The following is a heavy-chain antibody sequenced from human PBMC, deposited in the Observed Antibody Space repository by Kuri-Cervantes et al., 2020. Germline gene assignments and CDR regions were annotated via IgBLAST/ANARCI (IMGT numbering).Heavy chain of an antibody. CDR2: IYHSGST. V-gene: IGHV4-38-2*01. D-gene: IGHD3-9*01. CDR3: ARCDDLLTGNEYYFDY. J-gene: IGHJ4*02. Sequence: SETLSLTCAVSGYSISSGYYWGWIRQPPGKGLEWIGTIYHSGSTYYNPSLKSRVTISVDTSKNQFSLKLSSVTAADTAVYYCARCDDLLTGNEYYFDYWGQGTLVTVSS. CDR1: GYSISSGYY.